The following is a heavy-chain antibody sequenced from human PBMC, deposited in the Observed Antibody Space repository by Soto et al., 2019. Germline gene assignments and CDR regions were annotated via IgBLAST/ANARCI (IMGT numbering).Heavy chain of an antibody. Sequence: SETLSLTCTVSGGSISSYYWSWIRQPPGKGLEWIGYIYYSGSTNYNPSLKSRVTISVDRSKNQFSLNLYSVTAADTAVYYCARGNFGYDYWGQGAQVTVSS. CDR2: IYYSGST. D-gene: IGHD4-4*01. J-gene: IGHJ4*02. CDR3: ARGNFGYDY. CDR1: GGSISSYY. V-gene: IGHV4-59*12.